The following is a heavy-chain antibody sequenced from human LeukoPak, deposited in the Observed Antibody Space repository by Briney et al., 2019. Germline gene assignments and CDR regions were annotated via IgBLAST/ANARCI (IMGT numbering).Heavy chain of an antibody. D-gene: IGHD6-19*01. Sequence: GGSLRLSCAASGFTFSSYAMSWVRQAPGKGLEWVSAISGSGDSTYYADSVKGRFTISRDNSKNTLYLQMNSLRAEDTAVYYCAKDAWSGYSSGWWNWFDPWGQGTLVTVSS. CDR2: ISGSGDST. CDR1: GFTFSSYA. V-gene: IGHV3-23*01. J-gene: IGHJ5*02. CDR3: AKDAWSGYSSGWWNWFDP.